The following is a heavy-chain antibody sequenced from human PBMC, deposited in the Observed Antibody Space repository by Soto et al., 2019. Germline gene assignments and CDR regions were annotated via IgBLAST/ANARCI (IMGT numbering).Heavy chain of an antibody. V-gene: IGHV3-53*04. CDR1: GFTVSSNY. CDR2: IYSGGST. D-gene: IGHD2-2*01. J-gene: IGHJ6*03. Sequence: ESGGGLVQPGGSLRLSCAASGFTVSSNYMSWVRQAPGKGLEWVSVIYSGGSTYYADSVKGRFTISRHNSKNTLYLQMNSLRAEDTAVYYCARHAIYYYYYYMDVWGKGTTVTVSS. CDR3: ARHAIYYYYYYMDV.